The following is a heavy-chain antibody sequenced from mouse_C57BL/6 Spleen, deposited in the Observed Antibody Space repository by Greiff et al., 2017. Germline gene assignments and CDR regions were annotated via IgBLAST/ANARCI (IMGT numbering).Heavy chain of an antibody. D-gene: IGHD1-1*01. CDR1: GYTFTSYW. CDR3: TRAVVANTHYIWYFDV. CDR2: IYPGNSDT. J-gene: IGHJ1*03. V-gene: IGHV1-5*01. Sequence: EVQLQESGTVLARPGASVKMSCKTSGYTFTSYWMHWVKQRPGQGLEWIGAIYPGNSDTSYNQKFKGKAKLTAVTSASTAYMELSSLTNEDSAVYYCTRAVVANTHYIWYFDVWGTGTTVTVSS.